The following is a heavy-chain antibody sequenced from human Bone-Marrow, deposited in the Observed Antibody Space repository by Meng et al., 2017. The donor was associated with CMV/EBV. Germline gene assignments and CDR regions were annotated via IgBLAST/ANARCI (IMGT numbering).Heavy chain of an antibody. D-gene: IGHD4-17*01. CDR1: GFTFDDYG. CDR2: INWNGGST. J-gene: IGHJ4*02. CDR3: ARDPLNYGDKKGGFDY. Sequence: GESLKISCAASGFTFDDYGMSWVRQAPGKGLEWVSGINWNGGSTGYADSVKGRFTISRDNAKNSLYLQMNSLRAEDTALYYCARDPLNYGDKKGGFDYWGQGTLVTVSS. V-gene: IGHV3-20*04.